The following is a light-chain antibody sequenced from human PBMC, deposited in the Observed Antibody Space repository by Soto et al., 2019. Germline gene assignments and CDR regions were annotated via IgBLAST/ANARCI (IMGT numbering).Light chain of an antibody. CDR2: GAS. V-gene: IGKV3-20*01. CDR3: QQYGSSPYT. J-gene: IGKJ2*01. CDR1: QSVSSSY. Sequence: EIVLTQSPGSLSLSPGERATLSCRASQSVSSSYLAWYQQKPGQAPRLLIYGASSRATGIPDRFSGSGSGTDFTLTISRLEPEDFAVYYCQQYGSSPYTVGKGTTLEIK.